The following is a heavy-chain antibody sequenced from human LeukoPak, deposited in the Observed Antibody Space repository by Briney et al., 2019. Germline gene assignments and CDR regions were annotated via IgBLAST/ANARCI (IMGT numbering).Heavy chain of an antibody. CDR2: ISYDGSNK. J-gene: IGHJ4*02. Sequence: PGRSLRLSCAASGFTFSSYAMHWVRQAPGKGLEWVAVISYDGSNKYYADSVKGRFTISRDNSKNTLYLQMNSPRAEDTAVYYCARARDYWGQGTLVTVSS. CDR1: GFTFSSYA. V-gene: IGHV3-30-3*01. CDR3: ARARDY.